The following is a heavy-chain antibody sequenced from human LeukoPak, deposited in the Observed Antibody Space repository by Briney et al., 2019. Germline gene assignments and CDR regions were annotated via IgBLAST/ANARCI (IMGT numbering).Heavy chain of an antibody. J-gene: IGHJ4*02. V-gene: IGHV3-74*01. CDR2: INSDGSST. Sequence: GGSLRLSCAASGFTFSSYWMHWVRQAPGKGLVWVSRINSDGSSTSYADSVKGRFTISRDNAKNTLYLQMNSLRAEDTAVYYGAREPFPLEWLSTPAFDYWGQGTLVTVSS. CDR3: AREPFPLEWLSTPAFDY. D-gene: IGHD3-3*01. CDR1: GFTFSSYW.